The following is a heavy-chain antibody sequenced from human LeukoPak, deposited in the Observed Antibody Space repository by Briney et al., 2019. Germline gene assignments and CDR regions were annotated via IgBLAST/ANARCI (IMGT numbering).Heavy chain of an antibody. J-gene: IGHJ6*03. V-gene: IGHV4-61*02. CDR2: IHASGNT. CDR1: GGSISSYY. CDR3: ARDLGYGYYFYYYLDV. D-gene: IGHD5-18*01. Sequence: PSQTLSLTCTVSGGSISSYYWTWIRQPAGKGLEYLGRIHASGNTYYNPSLNSRVPISIDTSKNQFSLKVSSVAAADTAVYYCARDLGYGYYFYYYLDVWGKGTTVTVSS.